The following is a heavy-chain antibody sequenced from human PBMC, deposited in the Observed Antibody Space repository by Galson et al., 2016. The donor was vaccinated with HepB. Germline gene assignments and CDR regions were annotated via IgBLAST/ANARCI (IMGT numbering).Heavy chain of an antibody. Sequence: LRLSCAASGFTFSSYAMSWVRQAPGKGLEWIAEINHSGSTNYNSSLKNRVTMSIDASKNQFSLKLSSVTAADTAVYYCARGRAARYFDNWGQGTMVTVSS. CDR1: GFTFSSYA. CDR2: INHSGST. V-gene: IGHV4-34*01. CDR3: ARGRAARYFDN. J-gene: IGHJ3*02. D-gene: IGHD6-25*01.